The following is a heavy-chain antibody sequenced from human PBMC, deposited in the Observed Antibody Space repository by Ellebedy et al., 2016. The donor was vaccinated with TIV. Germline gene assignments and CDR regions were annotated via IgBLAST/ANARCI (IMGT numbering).Heavy chain of an antibody. J-gene: IGHJ4*02. Sequence: SETLSLXXTVSGGSISSGDYYWSWIRQPPGKGLEWIGYIYHSGSTNYNPSLKSRVTISVDTSKNQFSLKLSSVTAADTAVYYCASRSGNFMNWGQGTLVTVSS. CDR2: IYHSGST. CDR3: ASRSGNFMN. D-gene: IGHD1-26*01. V-gene: IGHV4-30-4*01. CDR1: GGSISSGDYY.